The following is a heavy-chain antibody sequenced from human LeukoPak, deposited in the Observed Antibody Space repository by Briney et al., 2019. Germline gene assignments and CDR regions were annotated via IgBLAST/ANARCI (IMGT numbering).Heavy chain of an antibody. Sequence: SETLSLTCTVSGGSISSYYWGWIRQPPGKGLEWIGTIFNSGSTHYNPSLKSRVTISVDTSKNQFSLKLSSVTAADTAVYYCARGKKDYYDSSGYYGWAYNYYYYMDVWGKGTTVTVSS. CDR3: ARGKKDYYDSSGYYGWAYNYYYYMDV. J-gene: IGHJ6*03. CDR2: IFNSGST. V-gene: IGHV4-39*07. CDR1: GGSISSYY. D-gene: IGHD3-22*01.